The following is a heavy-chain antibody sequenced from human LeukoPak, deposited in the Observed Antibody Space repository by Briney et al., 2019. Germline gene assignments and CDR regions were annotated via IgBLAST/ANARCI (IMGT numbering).Heavy chain of an antibody. CDR1: RFTFSNYW. D-gene: IGHD3-10*01. V-gene: IGHV3-74*01. CDR2: INSDGSSI. Sequence: GGSLRLSCAASRFTFSNYWMHWVRQAPGKGLVWVSRINSDGSSISYADSVKGRFTISRDNAKNTLYLQMNSLRAEDTAVYYCARDGWLYGSGSYSDYWGQGTLVTVSS. J-gene: IGHJ4*02. CDR3: ARDGWLYGSGSYSDY.